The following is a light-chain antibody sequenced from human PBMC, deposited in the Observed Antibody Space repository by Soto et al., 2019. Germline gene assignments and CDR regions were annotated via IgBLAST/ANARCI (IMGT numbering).Light chain of an antibody. CDR3: HQRKSWPRT. Sequence: EIVLTQSPATLSLSPGERATLSCRASQSVSSYLAWYQQKPGQAPRLLIYGAPSRATGIPDRFSGSGSGTDFTLTISSLEPEDFAVYYCHQRKSWPRTFGQGTKVDIK. CDR2: GAP. V-gene: IGKV3-11*01. J-gene: IGKJ1*01. CDR1: QSVSSY.